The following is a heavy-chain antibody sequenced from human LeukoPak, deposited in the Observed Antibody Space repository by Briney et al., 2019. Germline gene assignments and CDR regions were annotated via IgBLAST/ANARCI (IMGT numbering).Heavy chain of an antibody. J-gene: IGHJ4*02. D-gene: IGHD1-26*01. CDR3: ARVGSTAFDY. CDR1: GGSISSYY. V-gene: IGHV4-4*07. Sequence: SETLSLTCTVSGGSISSYYWSWIRQPPGKGLEWIGRIYTSGSTNYNPSLKSRVTISVDKSKNQFSLKLNSVTAADTAVYYCARVGSTAFDYWGQGTLVTVSS. CDR2: IYTSGST.